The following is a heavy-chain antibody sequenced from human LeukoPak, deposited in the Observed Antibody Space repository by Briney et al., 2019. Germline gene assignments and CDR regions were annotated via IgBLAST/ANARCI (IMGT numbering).Heavy chain of an antibody. CDR1: GGSVSSGSYY. CDR2: IYYSGCT. Sequence: PSETLSLTCTVSGGSVSSGSYYWSWIRQPPGKGLEWIGYIYYSGCTNYNPSLKSRVTISVDTSKNQFSLKLSSVTAADTAVYYCARGNYGDRNWFDPWGQGTLVTVSS. J-gene: IGHJ5*02. V-gene: IGHV4-61*01. D-gene: IGHD4-17*01. CDR3: ARGNYGDRNWFDP.